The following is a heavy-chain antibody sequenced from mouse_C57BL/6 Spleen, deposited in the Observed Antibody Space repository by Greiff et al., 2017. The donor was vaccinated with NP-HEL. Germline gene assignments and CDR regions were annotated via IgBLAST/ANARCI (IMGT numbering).Heavy chain of an antibody. J-gene: IGHJ1*03. CDR3: ASYYGSSFDV. Sequence: VQLKESGPGLVKPSQSLSLTCSVTGYSITSGYYWNWIRQFPGNNLEWMGYISYDGSNNYNPSLKNRISITRDTSKNQFFLKLNSVTTEDTATYYCASYYGSSFDVWGTGTTVTVSS. V-gene: IGHV3-6*01. CDR2: ISYDGSN. CDR1: GYSITSGYY. D-gene: IGHD1-1*01.